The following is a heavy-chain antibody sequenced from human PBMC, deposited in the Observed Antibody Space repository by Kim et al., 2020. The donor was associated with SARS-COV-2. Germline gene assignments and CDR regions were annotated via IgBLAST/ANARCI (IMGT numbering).Heavy chain of an antibody. Sequence: GGSLRLSCAASGFTFSSYSMNWVRQAPGKGLEWVSYISSSSSTIYYADSVKGRFTISRDNAKNSLYLQMNSLRDEDTAVYYCARVDSYGSGSLPGSRKFDPWGQGTLVTVSS. V-gene: IGHV3-48*02. CDR1: GFTFSSYS. J-gene: IGHJ5*02. CDR2: ISSSSSTI. CDR3: ARVDSYGSGSLPGSRKFDP. D-gene: IGHD3-10*01.